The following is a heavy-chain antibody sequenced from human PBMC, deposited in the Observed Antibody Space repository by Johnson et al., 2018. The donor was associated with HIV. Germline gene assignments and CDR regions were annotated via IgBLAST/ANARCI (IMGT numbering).Heavy chain of an antibody. V-gene: IGHV3-30*04. CDR1: GFTFSSYD. CDR3: AREKTPYDYVWWGYWVAFDI. CDR2: ISYDGTSK. D-gene: IGHD3-16*01. J-gene: IGHJ3*02. Sequence: QVQLVESGGGVVQPGRSLRLSCAASGFTFSSYDLHWVRQAPGKGLEWVAVISYDGTSKYQADSVKGRFTISRDNVKSSLYLQMNSLRAEDTAVYYCAREKTPYDYVWWGYWVAFDIWGQGTMGTVSS.